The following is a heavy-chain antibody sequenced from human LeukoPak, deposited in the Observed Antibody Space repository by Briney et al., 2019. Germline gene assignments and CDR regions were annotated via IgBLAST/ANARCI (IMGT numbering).Heavy chain of an antibody. V-gene: IGHV4-4*09. J-gene: IGHJ3*02. CDR1: GGSISSYY. CDR2: IYTSGSI. CDR3: ARLKWIDAFDI. Sequence: SETLSLTCTVSGGSISSYYWSWIRQPPGKGLEWIGYIYTSGSINYNPSLKSRVTISVDTSKNQFSLKLSSVTAADTAVYYCARLKWIDAFDIWGQGTMVTVSS. D-gene: IGHD5-12*01.